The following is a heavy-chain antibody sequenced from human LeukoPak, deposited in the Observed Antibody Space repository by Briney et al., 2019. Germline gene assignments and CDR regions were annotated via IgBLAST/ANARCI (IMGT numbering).Heavy chain of an antibody. V-gene: IGHV3-23*01. Sequence: WGSLRLSCAASGFTFSSYAMSWVRQAPGKGLEWVSAISGSGGSTYYADSVKGRFTISRDNSKNTLYLQMNTLRAEDTAVYSCAKLSGLLPYYYDSSGSDYWGQGTLVTVSS. D-gene: IGHD3-22*01. J-gene: IGHJ4*02. CDR3: AKLSGLLPYYYDSSGSDY. CDR1: GFTFSSYA. CDR2: ISGSGGST.